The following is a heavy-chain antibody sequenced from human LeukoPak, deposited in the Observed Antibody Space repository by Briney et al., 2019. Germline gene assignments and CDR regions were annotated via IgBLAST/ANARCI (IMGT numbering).Heavy chain of an antibody. CDR3: ARVIAAAPQRDLGY. Sequence: ASVKVSCKAAGYTFTGYYMHWVRQGPGQGLEWMGWINPNSGGTNYAQKFQGRVTMTRDTSISTAYMELSRLRSDDTAVYYCARVIAAAPQRDLGYWGQGTLFTVSS. CDR2: INPNSGGT. D-gene: IGHD6-13*01. CDR1: GYTFTGYY. J-gene: IGHJ4*02. V-gene: IGHV1-2*02.